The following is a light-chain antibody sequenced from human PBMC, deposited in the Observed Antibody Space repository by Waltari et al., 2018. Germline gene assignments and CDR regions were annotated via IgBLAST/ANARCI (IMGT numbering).Light chain of an antibody. V-gene: IGKV1-5*03. J-gene: IGKJ1*01. CDR1: QSISSW. CDR3: QQYSTYSRT. CDR2: KAS. Sequence: DIQMTQSPSTLSASVGDRVTITCRASQSISSWLAWYQQKPGKAPKLLIYKASNLESGVPSTVSGSGSGTAFTLTISSLQPDDFSTYYCQQYSTYSRTFGQGTKVEIK.